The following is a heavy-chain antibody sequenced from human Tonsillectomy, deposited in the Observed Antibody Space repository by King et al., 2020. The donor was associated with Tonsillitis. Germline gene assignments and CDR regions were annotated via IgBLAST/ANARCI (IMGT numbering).Heavy chain of an antibody. CDR3: ARRSTGCYSDFDF. Sequence: VQLVESGAEVKKPGESLKISCQGSGYTFTSYWIAWVRQMPGKGLELMGIIYAGDFDTKYNPSFQGQVTISADKSINTAYLQWSSLEASDTAMYCARRSTGCYSDFDFWGQGTLVTVSA. CDR2: IYAGDFDT. V-gene: IGHV5-51*01. J-gene: IGHJ4*02. D-gene: IGHD2-2*01. CDR1: GYTFTSYW.